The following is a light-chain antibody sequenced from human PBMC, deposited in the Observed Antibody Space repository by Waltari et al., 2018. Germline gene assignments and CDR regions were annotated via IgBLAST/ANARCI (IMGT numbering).Light chain of an antibody. CDR1: QNIAIY. CDR2: GAS. J-gene: IGKJ4*01. V-gene: IGKV1-39*01. Sequence: DIRMIQSPSSLSASIGDRVTIPCRARQNIAIYLNWYQQKSGKAPKLLIYGASTLQGGVPSRFIGSGSGTDFTLTISSLRPEDVAIYFCQHIYNVPLTFGGGTQVEI. CDR3: QHIYNVPLT.